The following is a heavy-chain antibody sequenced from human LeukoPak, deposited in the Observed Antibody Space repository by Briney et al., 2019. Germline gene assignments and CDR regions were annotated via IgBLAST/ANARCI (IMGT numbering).Heavy chain of an antibody. CDR2: IYYSGST. CDR1: GGSISSSSYY. Sequence: SETLSLTCTVSGGSISSSSYYWGWIRQPPGKGLEWIGSIYYSGSTYYNPSLKSRVTISVGTSKNQFSLKPSSVTAADTAVYYCASSLYCSGGSCYGAFDIWGQGTMVTVSS. CDR3: ASSLYCSGGSCYGAFDI. V-gene: IGHV4-39*01. J-gene: IGHJ3*02. D-gene: IGHD2-15*01.